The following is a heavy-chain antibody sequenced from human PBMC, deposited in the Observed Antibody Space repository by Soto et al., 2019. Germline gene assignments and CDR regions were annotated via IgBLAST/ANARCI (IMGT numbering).Heavy chain of an antibody. D-gene: IGHD4-17*01. CDR2: IYSSGST. CDR3: ARGPDYGDYGVIDY. J-gene: IGHJ4*02. V-gene: IGHV4-59*01. Sequence: SETLSLTCAVSGGSISSYYWSWIRQPPGKGLEWIGYIYSSGSTDYNPSLKSRVTISVDTSRNQLSLQLTSVTAADTAVYYCARGPDYGDYGVIDYWGQGTLVTVSS. CDR1: GGSISSYY.